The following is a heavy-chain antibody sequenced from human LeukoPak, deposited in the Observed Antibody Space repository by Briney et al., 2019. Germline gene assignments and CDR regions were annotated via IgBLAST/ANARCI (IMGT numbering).Heavy chain of an antibody. V-gene: IGHV4-34*01. CDR3: ARQAPRFQLLLRWFDP. Sequence: KSSETLSLTCAVYGGSFSGYYWSWIRQPPGKGLEWIGEINHSGSTNYNPSLKSRVTISVDTSKNQFSLKLSSVTAADTAVYYCARQAPRFQLLLRWFDPWGQGTLVTVSS. CDR2: INHSGST. CDR1: GGSFSGYY. D-gene: IGHD2-2*01. J-gene: IGHJ5*02.